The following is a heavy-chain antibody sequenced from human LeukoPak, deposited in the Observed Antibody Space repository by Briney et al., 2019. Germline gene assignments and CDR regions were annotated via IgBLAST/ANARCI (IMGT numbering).Heavy chain of an antibody. Sequence: PGRSLRLSCAASGFTFDDYAMHWVRQAPGKGLEWVSGISWNSGSIGYADSVKGRFTISRDNAKNSLYLQMDSLRAEDTAVYYCARVRSSGWSYFDYWGQGTLVTVSS. CDR3: ARVRSSGWSYFDY. CDR2: ISWNSGSI. V-gene: IGHV3-9*01. J-gene: IGHJ4*02. D-gene: IGHD6-19*01. CDR1: GFTFDDYA.